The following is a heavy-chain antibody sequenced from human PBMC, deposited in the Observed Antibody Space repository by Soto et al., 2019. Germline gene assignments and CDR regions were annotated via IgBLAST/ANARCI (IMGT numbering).Heavy chain of an antibody. CDR2: IYYSGST. CDR3: ARWYSSSWYVRFDY. D-gene: IGHD6-13*01. V-gene: IGHV4-30-4*01. Sequence: SETLSLTCTVSGGSISSGDYYWSWIRQPPGKGLEWIGYIYYSGSTYYNPSLKSRVTISVDTSKNQFSLKLSSVTAADTAVYYCARWYSSSWYVRFDYWRQGTLVTVSS. CDR1: GGSISSGDYY. J-gene: IGHJ4*02.